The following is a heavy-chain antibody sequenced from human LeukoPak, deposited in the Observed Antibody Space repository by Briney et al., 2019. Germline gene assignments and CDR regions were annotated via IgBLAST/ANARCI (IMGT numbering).Heavy chain of an antibody. CDR2: IYHSGST. V-gene: IGHV4-30-2*01. CDR1: GGSISSGGYS. Sequence: PSETLSLTCAVSGGSISSGGYSWSWIRQPPGKGLEWIGYIYHSGSTYYNPSLKSRVTISVDRSKNQFSLKLSSVTAADTAVYYCARGRDGYKDGGFDIWGQGTMVTVSS. D-gene: IGHD5-24*01. J-gene: IGHJ3*02. CDR3: ARGRDGYKDGGFDI.